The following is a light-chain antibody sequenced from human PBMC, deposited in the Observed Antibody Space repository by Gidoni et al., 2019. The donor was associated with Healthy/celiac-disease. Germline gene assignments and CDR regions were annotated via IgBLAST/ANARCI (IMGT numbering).Light chain of an antibody. Sequence: PATLSLSPGERATLSCRASQSVSSYLAWYQQKPGQAPRLLIYDASNRATGIPARFSGSGSGTDFTLTISSLEPEDFAVYYCQQRSNWPVTFGQGTKVEIK. J-gene: IGKJ1*01. CDR2: DAS. CDR3: QQRSNWPVT. CDR1: QSVSSY. V-gene: IGKV3-11*01.